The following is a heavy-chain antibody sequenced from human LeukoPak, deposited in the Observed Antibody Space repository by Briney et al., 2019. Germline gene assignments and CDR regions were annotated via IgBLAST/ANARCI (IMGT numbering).Heavy chain of an antibody. D-gene: IGHD1-20*01. CDR2: IFPGDSDT. Sequence: GEALQISCKGSGCSFVDQWIGWGRQLPGKGLEGMGVIFPGDSDTRYSPSFKGQVTISADKSISTAYLQWSSLKASDTAIYYCAKMYGGAITGTFDYWGQGTLVTLSS. CDR3: AKMYGGAITGTFDY. J-gene: IGHJ4*02. CDR1: GCSFVDQW. V-gene: IGHV5-51*01.